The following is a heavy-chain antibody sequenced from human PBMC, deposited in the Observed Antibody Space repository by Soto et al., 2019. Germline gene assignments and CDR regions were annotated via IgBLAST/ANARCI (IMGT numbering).Heavy chain of an antibody. CDR3: AKGPGIAAAANPRGEWFDP. CDR2: ISWNSGSI. J-gene: IGHJ5*02. Sequence: SLRLSCAASGFTFDDYAMHWVRQAPGKGLEWVSGISWNSGSIGYADSVKGRFTISRDNAKNSLYLQMNSLRAEDTALYYCAKGPGIAAAANPRGEWFDPWGQGILVSVSA. V-gene: IGHV3-9*01. CDR1: GFTFDDYA. D-gene: IGHD6-13*01.